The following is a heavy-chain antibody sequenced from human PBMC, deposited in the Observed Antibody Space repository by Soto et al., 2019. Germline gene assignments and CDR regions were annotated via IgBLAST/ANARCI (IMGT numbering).Heavy chain of an antibody. D-gene: IGHD1-26*01. CDR1: GFTFSSYA. CDR2: ISYDGSNK. CDR3: ARESGSYSYWYFDL. Sequence: QVQLVESGGGVVQPGRSLRLFCAASGFTFSSYAMHWVRQAPGKGLEWVAVISYDGSNKYYADSVKGRFTISRDNSKNTLYLQMNSLRAEDTAVYYCARESGSYSYWYFDLWGRGTLVTVSS. J-gene: IGHJ2*01. V-gene: IGHV3-30-3*01.